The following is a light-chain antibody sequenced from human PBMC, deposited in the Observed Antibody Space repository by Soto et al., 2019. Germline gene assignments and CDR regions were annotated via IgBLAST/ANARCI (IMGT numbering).Light chain of an antibody. V-gene: IGLV2-14*01. CDR2: EVS. CDR1: SSDVGGYHY. J-gene: IGLJ1*01. Sequence: QSALTQPASVSGFPGQSITISCTGTSSDVGGYHYVSWYQQYPGKAPKLMIYEVSNRPSGVSNRFSGSKSGNTASLTISGLQAEDEADYYCSSYTSRSTRVFGTGTKLTVL. CDR3: SSYTSRSTRV.